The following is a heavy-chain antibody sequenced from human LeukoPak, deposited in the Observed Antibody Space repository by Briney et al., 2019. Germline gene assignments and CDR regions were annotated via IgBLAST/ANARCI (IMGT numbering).Heavy chain of an antibody. CDR2: INHSGST. CDR1: GGSISSYY. CDR3: ARVGGPQEWLVFPRIQGYYFDY. D-gene: IGHD6-19*01. J-gene: IGHJ4*02. V-gene: IGHV4-34*01. Sequence: PSETLSLTCTVSGGSISSYYWSWIRQPPGKGLEWIGEINHSGSTNYNPSLKSRVTISVDTSKNQFSLKLSSVTAADTAVYYCARVGGPQEWLVFPRIQGYYFDYWGQGTLVTVSS.